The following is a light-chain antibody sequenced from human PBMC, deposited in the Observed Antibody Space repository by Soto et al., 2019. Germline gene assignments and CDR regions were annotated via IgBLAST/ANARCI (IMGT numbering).Light chain of an antibody. V-gene: IGLV2-14*01. Sequence: QSALTQPASVSWSPGQSITISCTGTSSDVGGYNYVSWYQQHPGKAPKLMIYEVSNRPSRVSNRFSGSKSGNTASLTISGLQAEDEADYYCSSYTRSSTPYVYGTGTKGTVL. CDR2: EVS. CDR1: SSDVGGYNY. J-gene: IGLJ1*01. CDR3: SSYTRSSTPYV.